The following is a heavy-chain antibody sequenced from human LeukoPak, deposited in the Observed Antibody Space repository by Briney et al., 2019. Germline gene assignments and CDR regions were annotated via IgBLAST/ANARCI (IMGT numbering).Heavy chain of an antibody. D-gene: IGHD2-8*01. J-gene: IGHJ4*02. CDR1: GFTFSNAW. Sequence: PGGSLRLSCAASGFTFSNAWMCWVRQAPGKGLEWVGRIKSKTDGGTTDYAAPVKGRFTISRDDSKNTLYLQMNSLKTEDTAVYYCTTGGDIVLMVYALWGQGTLVTVSS. V-gene: IGHV3-15*01. CDR3: TTGGDIVLMVYAL. CDR2: IKSKTDGGTT.